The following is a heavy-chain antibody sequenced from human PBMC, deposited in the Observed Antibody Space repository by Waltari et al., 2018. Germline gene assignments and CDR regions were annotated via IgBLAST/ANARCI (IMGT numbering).Heavy chain of an antibody. CDR3: ARDRSPY. CDR1: GGSISSHY. V-gene: IGHV4-59*11. D-gene: IGHD3-10*01. Sequence: QVQLQESGPGLVKPSETMSLPCTVSGGSISSHYWSWIRQPPGKGLEWTGYIYYSGSTNYNPSLKSRVTISVDTSKNQFSLKLSSVTAADTAVYYCARDRSPYWGQGTLVTVSS. CDR2: IYYSGST. J-gene: IGHJ4*02.